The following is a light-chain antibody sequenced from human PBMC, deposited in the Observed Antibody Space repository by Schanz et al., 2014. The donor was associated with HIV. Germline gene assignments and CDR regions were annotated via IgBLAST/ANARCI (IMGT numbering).Light chain of an antibody. CDR3: SSYAGSNNVI. CDR2: EVS. V-gene: IGLV2-8*01. CDR1: SSDVGGHNY. J-gene: IGLJ2*01. Sequence: QSALTQPPSASGSPGQSVTISCTGTSSDVGGHNYVSWYQHHPGKAPKLIIFEVSERPSGVPDRFSGSKSGNTASLTVSGLQAEDEAVYYCSSYAGSNNVIFGGGTKLTVL.